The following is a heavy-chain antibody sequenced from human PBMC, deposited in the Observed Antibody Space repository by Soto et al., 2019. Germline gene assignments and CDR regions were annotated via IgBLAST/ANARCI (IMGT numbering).Heavy chain of an antibody. Sequence: QVQLVESGGGVVQPGRSLRLSCAASGFTFSSYGMHWVRQAPGKGLEWVAVIWYDGSNKYYADSVKGRFTISRDNSKNTLYLQMNSLRAEDTAVYYCARDVGGIVYYFDYWGQGTLVTVSS. V-gene: IGHV3-33*01. CDR1: GFTFSSYG. J-gene: IGHJ4*02. CDR2: IWYDGSNK. D-gene: IGHD1-26*01. CDR3: ARDVGGIVYYFDY.